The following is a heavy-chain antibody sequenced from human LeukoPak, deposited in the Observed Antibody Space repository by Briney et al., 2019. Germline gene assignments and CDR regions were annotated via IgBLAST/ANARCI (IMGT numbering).Heavy chain of an antibody. D-gene: IGHD3-16*01. V-gene: IGHV3-23*01. J-gene: IGHJ4*02. CDR1: GFTFSSYA. Sequence: AGGSLRLSCAASGFTFSSYAMSWVRQAPGKGLEWVSAISGSGGSTYYADSVKGRFTISRDNSKNTLYLQMNSLRAEDTAVYYCAKDEENLGSSGAVPGLLLGDYWGQGTLVTVSS. CDR2: ISGSGGST. CDR3: AKDEENLGSSGAVPGLLLGDY.